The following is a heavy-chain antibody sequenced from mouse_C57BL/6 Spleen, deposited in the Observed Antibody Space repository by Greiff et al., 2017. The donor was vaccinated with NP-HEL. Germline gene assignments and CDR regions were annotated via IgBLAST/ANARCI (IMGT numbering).Heavy chain of an antibody. J-gene: IGHJ1*03. CDR3: ARGYDYDGNWYFDV. CDR2: ISDGGSYT. D-gene: IGHD2-4*01. CDR1: GFTFSSYA. V-gene: IGHV5-4*03. Sequence: EVKLMESGGGLVKPGGSLKLSCAASGFTFSSYAMSWVRQTPEKRLEWVATISDGGSYTYYPDNVKGRFTISRDNAKNNLYLQMSHLKSEDTAMYYCARGYDYDGNWYFDVWGTGTTVTVSS.